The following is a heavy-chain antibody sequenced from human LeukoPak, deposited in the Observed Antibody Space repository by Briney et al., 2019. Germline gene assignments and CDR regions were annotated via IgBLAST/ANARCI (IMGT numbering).Heavy chain of an antibody. J-gene: IGHJ6*02. CDR3: AREGYSSTPRYYYYGMDV. CDR2: IIPIFVTA. Sequence: SVKVSCKASGGTFSSYAISWVRQAPGQGLEMMGGIIPIFVTANYAQKFQGRVTITADESTSTAYMELSSLRSEDTAVYYCAREGYSSTPRYYYYGMDVWGQGTTVTVSS. D-gene: IGHD6-13*01. CDR1: GGTFSSYA. V-gene: IGHV1-69*13.